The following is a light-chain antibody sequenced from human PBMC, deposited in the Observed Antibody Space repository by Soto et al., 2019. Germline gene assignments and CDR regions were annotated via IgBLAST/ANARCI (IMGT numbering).Light chain of an antibody. CDR3: SSAGSNNFPYV. CDR2: EIN. V-gene: IGLV2-8*01. Sequence: QSVLTQPPSASGSPGQSVTISCTGTSSDVGAYDYVSWYQQHPGKAPKLMIYEINKRPSGVPDRFSGSKSGNTASLTVSGLQAEDEADYYCSSAGSNNFPYVFGTGTK. J-gene: IGLJ1*01. CDR1: SSDVGAYDY.